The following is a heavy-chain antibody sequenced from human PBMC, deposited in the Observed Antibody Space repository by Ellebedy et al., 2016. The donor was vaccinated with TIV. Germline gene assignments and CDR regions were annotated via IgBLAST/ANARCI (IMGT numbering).Heavy chain of an antibody. CDR2: IPYDESDK. D-gene: IGHD2-2*01. CDR1: GFTFSSYS. CDR3: AKARAAAYYYYYGMDV. J-gene: IGHJ6*02. Sequence: GESLKISXAASGFTFSSYSMHWVRQAPGKGLEWVAVIPYDESDKYYADSVKGRFTISRDNSKNTLYLQMNSLRAEDTAVYYCAKARAAAYYYYYGMDVWGQGTTVTVSS. V-gene: IGHV3-30*18.